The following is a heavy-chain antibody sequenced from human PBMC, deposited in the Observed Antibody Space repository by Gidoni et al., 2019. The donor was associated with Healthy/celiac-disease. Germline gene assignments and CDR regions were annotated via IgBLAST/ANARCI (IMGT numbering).Heavy chain of an antibody. V-gene: IGHV3-23*01. D-gene: IGHD6-13*01. J-gene: IGHJ5*02. CDR2: IIGSVGST. CDR3: AKVSIAAAGWFDP. Sequence: EVQLLESGGGLVQPGGSVRLSCGASGFTFSSYAMSWVRQAPGKGLEWVSAIIGSVGSTYYADSVKGRITISRDNSKNTLYLQMNSLRAEDTAVYYCAKVSIAAAGWFDPWGQGTLVTVSS. CDR1: GFTFSSYA.